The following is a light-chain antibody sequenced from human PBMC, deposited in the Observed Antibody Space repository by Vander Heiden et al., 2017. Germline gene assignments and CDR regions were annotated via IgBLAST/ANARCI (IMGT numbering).Light chain of an antibody. J-gene: IGKJ2*01. CDR3: QQRNSSPYT. V-gene: IGKV1-9*01. CDR2: AAS. Sequence: DIQLTQSPSFLSASVGDRVTITCRASQGISSYLAWYQQEPGKAPKLLIYAASTLERGVPFRVSGSGTGTEFNSNISKLQAEEFATYYCQQRNSSPYTFGQGTKMEIK. CDR1: QGISSY.